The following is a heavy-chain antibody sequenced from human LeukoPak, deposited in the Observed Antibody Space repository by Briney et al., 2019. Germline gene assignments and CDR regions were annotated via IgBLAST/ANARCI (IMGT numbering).Heavy chain of an antibody. V-gene: IGHV3-48*01. CDR2: INTKSKTI. CDR1: GFTFSTYT. CDR3: VRDRNWAFDY. J-gene: IGHJ4*02. D-gene: IGHD7-27*01. Sequence: GGSLRLSCASSGFTFSTYTMNWVRQAPGRGLEWVSFINTKSKTIYYADSVKGRFTISRDNGKSSLYLQMNSLRAEDTALYYCVRDRNWAFDYWGQGTLVTVSS.